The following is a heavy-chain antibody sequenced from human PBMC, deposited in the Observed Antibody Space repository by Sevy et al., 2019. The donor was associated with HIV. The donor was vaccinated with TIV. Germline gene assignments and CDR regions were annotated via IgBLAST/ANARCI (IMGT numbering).Heavy chain of an antibody. CDR3: AGDLIVVVPAPSAFDI. CDR1: GFTFSRYS. CDR2: ISSSRSTI. Sequence: GGSLRLSCAASGFTFSRYSMNWVRQAPGKGLEWVSYISSSRSTIYYADSVKGRFTISRDNAKNSLYLQMNSLRDEDTAVYYCAGDLIVVVPAPSAFDIWGQGTMVTVSS. J-gene: IGHJ3*02. V-gene: IGHV3-48*02. D-gene: IGHD2-2*01.